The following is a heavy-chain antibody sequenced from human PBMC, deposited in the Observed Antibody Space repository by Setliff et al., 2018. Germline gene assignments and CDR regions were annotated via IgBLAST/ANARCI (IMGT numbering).Heavy chain of an antibody. V-gene: IGHV1-8*01. Sequence: ASVKVSCKASGYSFSNYDINWVRQATGQGLEWMGWMNPNTGNTGYAQTLQGRVSMTRSTSISTAYMELSSLRSEDTAVYYCALSLYYYNASGYYPFDYWGRGTLVTVSS. CDR1: GYSFSNYD. CDR3: ALSLYYYNASGYYPFDY. D-gene: IGHD3-22*01. CDR2: MNPNTGNT. J-gene: IGHJ4*02.